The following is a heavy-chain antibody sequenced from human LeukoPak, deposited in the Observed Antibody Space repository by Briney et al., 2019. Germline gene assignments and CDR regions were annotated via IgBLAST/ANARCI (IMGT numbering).Heavy chain of an antibody. CDR2: INPNSGGT. Sequence: ASVKVSCKASGYTFTGYYMHWARQAPGQGLEWMGRINPNSGGTNYAQKFQGRVTMTRDTSISTAYMELSRLRSDDTAVYYCARGVLGYYGSGRAWGQGTLVTVSS. J-gene: IGHJ5*02. CDR1: GYTFTGYY. CDR3: ARGVLGYYGSGRA. D-gene: IGHD3-10*01. V-gene: IGHV1-2*06.